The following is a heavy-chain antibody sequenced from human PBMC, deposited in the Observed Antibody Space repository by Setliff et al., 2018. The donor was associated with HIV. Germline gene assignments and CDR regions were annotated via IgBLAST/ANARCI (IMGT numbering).Heavy chain of an antibody. CDR1: GYTFTRYA. CDR3: ARDRFLCSGGSCAEGSFDY. J-gene: IGHJ4*02. V-gene: IGHV1-3*01. Sequence: ASVKVSCKASGYTFTRYAVHWVRQAPGQRLEWMGWINAGKGNTIYSQKLQGRVTITRDTSASTAYMELRSLGSEDTAVYYCARDRFLCSGGSCAEGSFDYWGQGTLVTVSS. CDR2: INAGKGNT. D-gene: IGHD2-15*01.